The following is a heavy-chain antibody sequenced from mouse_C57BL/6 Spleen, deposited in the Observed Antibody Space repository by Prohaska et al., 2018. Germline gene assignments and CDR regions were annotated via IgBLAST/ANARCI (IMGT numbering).Heavy chain of an antibody. D-gene: IGHD4-1*01. V-gene: IGHV4-1*01. CDR2: INPDSSTI. Sequence: EVKLLQSGGGLVQPGGSLKLSCAASGIDFSRSWMSWVRRAPGKGLEWIGEINPDSSTINYAPSLKDKFIISRDNAKNTLYLQMSKVRSEDTALDYCASPNWDWYFDVWGTGTTVTVSS. J-gene: IGHJ1*03. CDR1: GIDFSRSW. CDR3: ASPNWDWYFDV.